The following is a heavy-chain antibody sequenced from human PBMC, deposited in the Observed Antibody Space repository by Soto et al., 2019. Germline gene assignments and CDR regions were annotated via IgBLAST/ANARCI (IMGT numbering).Heavy chain of an antibody. CDR2: IIPIFGTA. CDR1: GGTFSRYA. V-gene: IGHV1-69*13. Sequence: SVKFSCKASGGTFSRYAISWVRQAPGQGLEWMGGIIPIFGTANYAQKFQGRVTITADESTSTAYMELSSLRSEDTAVYYCASGRRSNWFDPWGQGTLVTVSS. J-gene: IGHJ5*02. CDR3: ASGRRSNWFDP.